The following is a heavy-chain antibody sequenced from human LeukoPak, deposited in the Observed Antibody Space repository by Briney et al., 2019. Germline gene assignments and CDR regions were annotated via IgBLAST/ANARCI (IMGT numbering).Heavy chain of an antibody. Sequence: PSETLSLTCAVSGGSISSYYWSWIRQPPGKGLEWIGYIYYSGSTNYNPSLKSRVTISVDTSKNQFSLKLSSVTAADTAVYYCARTRMEEGEVWYFDLWGRGTLVTVSS. CDR3: ARTRMEEGEVWYFDL. CDR1: GGSISSYY. CDR2: IYYSGST. V-gene: IGHV4-59*01. J-gene: IGHJ2*01. D-gene: IGHD3-3*01.